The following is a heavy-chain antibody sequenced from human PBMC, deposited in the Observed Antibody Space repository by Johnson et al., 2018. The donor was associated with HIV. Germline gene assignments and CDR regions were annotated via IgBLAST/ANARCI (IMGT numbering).Heavy chain of an antibody. CDR3: ARATVDDYGDYDDAFDI. V-gene: IGHV3-30*03. D-gene: IGHD4-17*01. J-gene: IGHJ3*02. CDR2: ISYDGSDK. CDR1: GITFSSYW. Sequence: QVQLVESGGGLVQPGGSLRLSCAASGITFSSYWMSWVRQAPGKGLEWVAVISYDGSDKYYVDSVKGRFTISRDNSKNTLYLQMNSLRAEDTAVYYCARATVDDYGDYDDAFDIWGQGTMVTVSS.